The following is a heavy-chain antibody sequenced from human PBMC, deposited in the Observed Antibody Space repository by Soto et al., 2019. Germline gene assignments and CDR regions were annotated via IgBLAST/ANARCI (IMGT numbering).Heavy chain of an antibody. V-gene: IGHV3-30*18. CDR2: ISYDGSNK. CDR1: GFTFSSYG. D-gene: IGHD2-2*01. CDR3: AKDRISYQLHDAFDP. Sequence: GGSLRLSCAASGFTFSSYGMHWVRQAPGKGLEWVAVISYDGSNKYYADSVKGRFTISRDNSKNTLYLQMNSLRAEETAVYYCAKDRISYQLHDAFDPWGQGTLVTVSS. J-gene: IGHJ5*02.